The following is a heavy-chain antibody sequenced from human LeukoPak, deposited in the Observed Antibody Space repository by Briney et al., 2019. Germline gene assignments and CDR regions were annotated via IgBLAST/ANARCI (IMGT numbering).Heavy chain of an antibody. CDR3: ARGYDYVWGTFRPTYWYFDL. D-gene: IGHD3-16*02. Sequence: SGTLSLTCTVSGGSISSYYWSWIRQPPGKGLEWIGYSYYSGTTNYNPSLKSRVTISVDTSKKQFSLTLTSVTAADMAVYYCARGYDYVWGTFRPTYWYFDLWGPGTLVTVSS. J-gene: IGHJ2*01. V-gene: IGHV4-59*12. CDR1: GGSISSYY. CDR2: SYYSGTT.